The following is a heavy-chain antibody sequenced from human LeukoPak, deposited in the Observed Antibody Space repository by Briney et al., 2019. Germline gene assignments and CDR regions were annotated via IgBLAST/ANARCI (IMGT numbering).Heavy chain of an antibody. CDR1: GFTFSSYS. Sequence: GGSLRLSCAASGFTFSSYSMNWVRQAPGKGLEWVSSISSSSSYIYYADSVKGRFTISRDNAKNSLYLQMNSLRAEDTAVYYCARVWPATSNWNPPRKNWFDPWGQGTLVTVSS. CDR2: ISSSSSYI. D-gene: IGHD1-20*01. CDR3: ARVWPATSNWNPPRKNWFDP. J-gene: IGHJ5*02. V-gene: IGHV3-21*01.